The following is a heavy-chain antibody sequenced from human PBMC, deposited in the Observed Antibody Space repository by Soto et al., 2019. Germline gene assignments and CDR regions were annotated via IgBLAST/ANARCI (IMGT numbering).Heavy chain of an antibody. V-gene: IGHV1-8*01. D-gene: IGHD7-27*01. J-gene: IGHJ4*02. CDR2: MNPDSGDT. CDR3: ARSRGGTGVHFDF. CDR1: GYTFTNYD. Sequence: ASVKVSCKASGYTFTNYDINWVRQATGQGPEWMGWMNPDSGDTGYVPNFQGRVSMTRSTSISTAYMELSDLRSEDTAVYYCARSRGGTGVHFDFWSQGTQVTVSS.